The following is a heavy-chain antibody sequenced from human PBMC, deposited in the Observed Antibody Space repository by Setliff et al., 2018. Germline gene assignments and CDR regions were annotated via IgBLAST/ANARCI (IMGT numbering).Heavy chain of an antibody. D-gene: IGHD1-7*01. CDR3: ARLWNLGAFDI. Sequence: SETLSLTCAVYGGSFSGYYWSWIRQPPGKGLEWIGEINHSGSTNYNPSLKSRVTISVDTSKNQFSLKLSSVTAADTAVYYCARLWNLGAFDIWGQGTMVTVS. CDR1: GGSFSGYY. V-gene: IGHV4-34*01. CDR2: INHSGST. J-gene: IGHJ3*02.